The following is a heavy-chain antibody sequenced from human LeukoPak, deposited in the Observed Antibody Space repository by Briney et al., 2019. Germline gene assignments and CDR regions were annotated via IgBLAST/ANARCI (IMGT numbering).Heavy chain of an antibody. CDR2: INQDESAK. Sequence: GGSLTLSCAASGCSLRSYWMNWVRQAAGKGLEWVANINQDESAKSYVDSVRGRFTISRDDAKTSLHLQMNSLRAEDTAVYYCARDLYSYGANQDDYWGQGILVTVSS. D-gene: IGHD5-18*01. J-gene: IGHJ4*02. V-gene: IGHV3-7*01. CDR1: GCSLRSYW. CDR3: ARDLYSYGANQDDY.